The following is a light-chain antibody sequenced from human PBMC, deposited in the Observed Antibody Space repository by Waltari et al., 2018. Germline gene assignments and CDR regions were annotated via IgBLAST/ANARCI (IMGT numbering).Light chain of an antibody. V-gene: IGKV3-15*01. CDR2: GAS. CDR1: QSISSN. J-gene: IGKJ4*01. CDR3: QQYNTWPT. Sequence: EIVMTQSPVTLSVSPGERATLSCRASQSISSNLAWYPQKPGQSPRLLIHGASTRATGIPARFSGSGSGTDFTLTISSLQSEDFAVYFCQQYNTWPTFGGGTKVEIK.